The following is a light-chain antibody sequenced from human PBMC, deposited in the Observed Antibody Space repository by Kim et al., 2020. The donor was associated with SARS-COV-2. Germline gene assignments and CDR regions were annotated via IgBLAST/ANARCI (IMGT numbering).Light chain of an antibody. V-gene: IGLV3-25*03. CDR3: QSADTTGTSVL. CDR2: KDT. Sequence: SYELTQPPSVSLSPGQTARITCSGDALAKQFAYWYQLRPGQAPVLEIYKDTERPSGIPERFSGSTSGTTVTLTISGVQAEDEADYYCQSADTTGTSVLFGGGTQLTVL. CDR1: ALAKQF. J-gene: IGLJ2*01.